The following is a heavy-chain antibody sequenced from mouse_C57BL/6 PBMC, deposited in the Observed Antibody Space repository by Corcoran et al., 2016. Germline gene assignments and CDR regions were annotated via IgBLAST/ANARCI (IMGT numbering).Heavy chain of an antibody. CDR2: IYPGNGNT. D-gene: IGHD1-1*01. CDR3: ARHGSREAIDY. V-gene: IGHV1-76*01. CDR1: GYTFTDYY. Sequence: QVQLKQSGAELVRPGASVKLSCKASGYTFTDYYINWVKQRPGQGLEWIARIYPGNGNTYYNEKFKGKATLTAEKSSSTAYMQLSSLTSEDSAVDYCARHGSREAIDYWGQGTSVTVSS. J-gene: IGHJ4*01.